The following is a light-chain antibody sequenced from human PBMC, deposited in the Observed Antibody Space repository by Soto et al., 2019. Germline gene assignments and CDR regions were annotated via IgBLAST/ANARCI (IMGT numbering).Light chain of an antibody. J-gene: IGKJ2*01. CDR3: QKNNGYPFT. V-gene: IGKV1-5*03. CDR1: QSFNNC. CDR2: KAS. Sequence: DIQMTQSPSTLSASLGDRATITCRASQSFNNCLAWYQQKPGRAPHLLISKASILASGVPSRFSGSASGTEFTLTISRLQPDYLANYYWQKNNGYPFTFGQGTKLEIK.